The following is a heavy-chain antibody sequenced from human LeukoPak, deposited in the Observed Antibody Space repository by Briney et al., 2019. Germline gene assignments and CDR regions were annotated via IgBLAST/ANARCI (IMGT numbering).Heavy chain of an antibody. Sequence: GGSLRLSCAASGFTFSSYAMSWVRQAPGKGLEWVSAISGSGGSTYCADSVKGRFTISRDNSKNTLYLQMNSLRAEDTAVYYCAKDLGRYRNNYFDYWGQGTLVTVSS. CDR1: GFTFSSYA. CDR3: AKDLGRYRNNYFDY. J-gene: IGHJ4*02. CDR2: ISGSGGST. D-gene: IGHD1-26*01. V-gene: IGHV3-23*01.